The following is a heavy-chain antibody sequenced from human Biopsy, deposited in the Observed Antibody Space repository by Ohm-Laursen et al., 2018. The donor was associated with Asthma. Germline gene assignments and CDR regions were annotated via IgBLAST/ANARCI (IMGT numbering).Heavy chain of an antibody. Sequence: PTQTLTLTGSFSGSSLRTPGVGVGWIRQSPGKALEWLALIYWDDYNLFRPSLKRRLTITKDPSKNQVVLTMTKMDPVDSGTYYCALSQDSGFDDHSPSWFDPWGQGTLVTVSS. CDR2: IYWDDYN. D-gene: IGHD3-9*01. J-gene: IGHJ5*02. V-gene: IGHV2-5*02. CDR1: GSSLRTPGVG. CDR3: ALSQDSGFDDHSPSWFDP.